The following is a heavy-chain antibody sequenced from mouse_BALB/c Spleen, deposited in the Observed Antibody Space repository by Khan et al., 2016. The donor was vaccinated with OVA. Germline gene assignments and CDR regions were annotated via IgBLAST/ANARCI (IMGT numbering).Heavy chain of an antibody. D-gene: IGHD1-1*01. CDR2: VSTGGSYT. CDR3: TRLAYYYDSEGFAY. J-gene: IGHJ3*01. V-gene: IGHV5-6*01. Sequence: EVELVESGGDLVKPGGSLKLSCAASGFTFSTYGMSWVRQAPDKRLEWVATVSTGGSYTYYPDSVKGRFPIPRDHAKNTLYLQMSGLRSEDTAMFYCTRLAYYYDSEGFAYWGQGTLVTVSA. CDR1: GFTFSTYG.